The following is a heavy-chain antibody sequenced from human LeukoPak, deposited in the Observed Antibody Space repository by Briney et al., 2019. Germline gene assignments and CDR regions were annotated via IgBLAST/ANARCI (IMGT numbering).Heavy chain of an antibody. CDR2: ISTDGISR. V-gene: IGHV3-74*01. CDR1: DFTFSTYW. CDR3: VRGTSRENGYGGDDPY. J-gene: IGHJ4*02. D-gene: IGHD5-12*01. Sequence: PGGSLRLSCAGSDFTFSTYWMHWVRQAPGKGLVWVSRISTDGISRTYADSVKGRFAISRDNARNTLFLQMDSLRAEDTAVYYCVRGTSRENGYGGDDPYWGQGTLVTVSS.